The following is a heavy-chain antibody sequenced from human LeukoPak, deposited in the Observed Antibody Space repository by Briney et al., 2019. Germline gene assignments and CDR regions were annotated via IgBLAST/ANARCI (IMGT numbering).Heavy chain of an antibody. J-gene: IGHJ6*02. CDR2: IKEDGTET. V-gene: IGHV3-7*03. Sequence: GGSLRLSCAASGFMFSSNWMSWVRLAPGKGLEWVANIKEDGTETYYVDSVKGRFTISRDNAKNSLYLQMNSLRVEDTAVYYCGRSMDVWGQGTTVTVSS. CDR1: GFMFSSNW. CDR3: GRSMDV.